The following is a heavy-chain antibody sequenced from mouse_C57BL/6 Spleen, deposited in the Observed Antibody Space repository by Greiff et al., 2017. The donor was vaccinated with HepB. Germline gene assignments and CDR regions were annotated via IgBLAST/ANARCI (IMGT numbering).Heavy chain of an antibody. CDR2: INYDGSST. Sequence: DVQLVESEGGLVQPGSSMKLSCTASGFTFSDYYMAWVRQVPEKGLEWVANINYDGSSTYYLDSLKSRFIISRDNAKNILYLQMSRLKSEDTATYYCAREGSSYGYWYFNVWGTGTTVTVSS. CDR1: GFTFSDYY. J-gene: IGHJ1*03. V-gene: IGHV5-16*01. D-gene: IGHD1-1*01. CDR3: AREGSSYGYWYFNV.